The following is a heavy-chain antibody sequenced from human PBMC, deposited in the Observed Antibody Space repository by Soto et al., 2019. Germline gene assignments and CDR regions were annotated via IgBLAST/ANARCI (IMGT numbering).Heavy chain of an antibody. CDR2: ISYDGSEK. D-gene: IGHD3-22*01. J-gene: IGHJ4*01. V-gene: IGHV3-30-3*01. CDR1: GFTFSNYP. Sequence: QVQLVESGGGVVQPGRSLRLSCAASGFTFSNYPMYWVRQAPGKGLEWVAVISYDGSEKYYADSVQGRFTISRDNSKNRLYLQMHSLRLEDTAVYFCARDTSDYCFDYWGHGTLVTVSS. CDR3: ARDTSDYCFDY.